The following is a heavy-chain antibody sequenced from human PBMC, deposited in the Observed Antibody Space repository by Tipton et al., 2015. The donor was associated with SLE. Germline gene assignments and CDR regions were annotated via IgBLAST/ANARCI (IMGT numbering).Heavy chain of an antibody. CDR1: GGSFSGYY. CDR2: INHSGST. V-gene: IGHV4-34*01. D-gene: IGHD2-15*01. CDR3: ARDEVALGFH. Sequence: TLSLTCAVYGGSFSGYYWSWIRQPPGKGLEWIGEINHSGSTNYNPSLKSRLTISVDTSKNQFSLKLSSVTAADTAVYYCARDEVALGFHWGQGTLVTVSS. J-gene: IGHJ4*02.